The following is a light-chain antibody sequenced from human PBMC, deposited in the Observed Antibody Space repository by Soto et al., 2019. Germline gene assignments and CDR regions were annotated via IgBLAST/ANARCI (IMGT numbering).Light chain of an antibody. V-gene: IGLV2-8*01. J-gene: IGLJ2*01. Sequence: QSALTQPPSASGSPGQSVTISCTGTSSDVGGYNYVSWYQQHPGKAPKLMIYEVSERPSGVPDRFSGSKSSNTASLTVSGLQAEDEADYYCSSYTSSSTLVFGGGTQLTVL. CDR2: EVS. CDR3: SSYTSSSTLV. CDR1: SSDVGGYNY.